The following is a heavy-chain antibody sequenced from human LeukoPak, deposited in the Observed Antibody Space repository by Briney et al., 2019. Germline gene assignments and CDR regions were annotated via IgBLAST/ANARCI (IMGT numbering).Heavy chain of an antibody. CDR3: ARDPSTGIAAAGKFDY. D-gene: IGHD6-13*01. Sequence: GRSLRLSCAASGFNFNSYAVHWVRQAPGKGLEWVAFISYDGSNKYYADSVKGRFTISRDNAKNSLYLQMNSLRAEDTAVYYCARDPSTGIAAAGKFDYWGQGTLVTVSS. J-gene: IGHJ4*02. CDR1: GFNFNSYA. V-gene: IGHV3-30*04. CDR2: ISYDGSNK.